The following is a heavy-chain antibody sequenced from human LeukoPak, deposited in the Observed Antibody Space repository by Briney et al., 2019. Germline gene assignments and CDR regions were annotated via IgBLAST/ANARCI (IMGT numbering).Heavy chain of an antibody. CDR3: ARRGATVTTALGVFDY. V-gene: IGHV4-39*01. D-gene: IGHD4-17*01. CDR2: INYSGTT. J-gene: IGHJ4*02. Sequence: KTSETLSLTCTVFGGSISSGDYYWGWIRQPPGKGLGWIGSINYSGTTYYNPSLKSRVAISVDTSKNQFSLKLSSVTAADSAVYYCARRGATVTTALGVFDYWGQGTLVTVSS. CDR1: GGSISSGDYY.